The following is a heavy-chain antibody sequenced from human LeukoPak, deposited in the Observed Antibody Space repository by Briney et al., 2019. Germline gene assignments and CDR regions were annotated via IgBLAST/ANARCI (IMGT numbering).Heavy chain of an antibody. Sequence: PGGSLRLSCAASGFTFSSYGMHWVRQAPGKGLEWVANIKQDGSEKYYVDSVKGRFTISRDNAKNSLYLQMNSLRAEDTAVYYCAKDIYPGIFDPWGQGTLATVSS. CDR1: GFTFSSYG. V-gene: IGHV3-7*01. J-gene: IGHJ5*02. CDR3: AKDIYPGIFDP. D-gene: IGHD2-2*02. CDR2: IKQDGSEK.